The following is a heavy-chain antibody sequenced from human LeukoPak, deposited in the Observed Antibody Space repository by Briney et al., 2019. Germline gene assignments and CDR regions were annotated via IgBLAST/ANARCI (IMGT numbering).Heavy chain of an antibody. CDR1: GGSFSGYY. Sequence: SETLSLTCAVYGGSFSGYYWSWIRQPPGKGVEWMGEINHSGSTNYNPSLKSRVTISVDTSKNQFSLKLSSVTAADTAVYYCARVPIAAAGARYYSDYWGQGTLVTVSS. J-gene: IGHJ4*02. CDR2: INHSGST. CDR3: ARVPIAAAGARYYSDY. D-gene: IGHD6-13*01. V-gene: IGHV4-34*01.